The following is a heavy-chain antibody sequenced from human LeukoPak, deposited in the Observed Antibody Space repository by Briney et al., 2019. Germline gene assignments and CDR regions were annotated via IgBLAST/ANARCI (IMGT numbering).Heavy chain of an antibody. V-gene: IGHV1-69*05. Sequence: SVKVSCKASGGTFSSYAISWGRQAPGQGLWCMGGVIPIFGQANYAQKFPGRVTTTTHESTGTAYMELSSLRSEDTAVYYRARRAIWVDTRTRAIGDYFDYGGRGPVVSVS. D-gene: IGHD5-18*01. CDR2: VIPIFGQA. J-gene: IGHJ4*02. CDR3: ARRAIWVDTRTRAIGDYFDY. CDR1: GGTFSSYA.